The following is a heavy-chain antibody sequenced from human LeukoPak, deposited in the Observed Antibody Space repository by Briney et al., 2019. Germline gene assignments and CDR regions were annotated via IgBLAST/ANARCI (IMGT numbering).Heavy chain of an antibody. CDR2: IYSSGRT. CDR1: GGSISNFY. Sequence: SETLSLTCTVSGGSISNFYWSWIRQPAGKGLEWFGRIYSSGRTNYNSSLKSRVAMSIDTSNNQFSLKLSSVTAADTAVYYCARDLPSYYFDSGNMFDPWGQGTLVTVSS. D-gene: IGHD3-10*01. CDR3: ARDLPSYYFDSGNMFDP. J-gene: IGHJ5*02. V-gene: IGHV4-4*07.